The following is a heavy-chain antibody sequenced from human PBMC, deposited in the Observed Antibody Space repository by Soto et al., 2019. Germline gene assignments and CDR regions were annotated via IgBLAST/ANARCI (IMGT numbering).Heavy chain of an antibody. V-gene: IGHV3-23*01. CDR3: AKGLRRLLRTQYYYGLDV. Sequence: PGGSLRLSCAASGFTVSSNYMSWVRQAPGKGLEWVSSISGSGGSTHYADSVKGRFTVSRDNSKRALSLQMSSLREEDTATYYCAKGLRRLLRTQYYYGLDVWGRGTTVTVSS. CDR1: GFTVSSNY. D-gene: IGHD3-10*01. CDR2: ISGSGGST. J-gene: IGHJ6*02.